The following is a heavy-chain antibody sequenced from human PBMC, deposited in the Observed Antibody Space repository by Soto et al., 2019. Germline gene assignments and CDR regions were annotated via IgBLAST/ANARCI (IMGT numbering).Heavy chain of an antibody. CDR1: GFTFSSYA. V-gene: IGHV3-23*01. CDR3: AKLELIDPDYYDYVWGSYRYFWGAFDI. D-gene: IGHD3-16*02. CDR2: ISGSGGST. Sequence: GGSLRLSCAASGFTFSSYAMSWVRQAPGKGLEWVSAISGSGGSTYYADSVKGRFTISRDNSKNTLYLQMNSLRAEDTAVYYCAKLELIDPDYYDYVWGSYRYFWGAFDIWGQGTMVTVSS. J-gene: IGHJ3*02.